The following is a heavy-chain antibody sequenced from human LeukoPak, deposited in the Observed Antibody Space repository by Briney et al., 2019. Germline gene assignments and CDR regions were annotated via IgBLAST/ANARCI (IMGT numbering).Heavy chain of an antibody. CDR1: GFTVSSNY. J-gene: IGHJ3*02. CDR2: IYSGGST. D-gene: IGHD3-16*02. V-gene: IGHV3-53*01. CDR3: AKDRMITFGGVIHDAFDI. Sequence: GGSLRLSCAASGFTVSSNYMSWVRQAPGKGLEWVSVIYSGGSTYYADSVKGRFIISRDNSKNTLDLQMNSLRAEDTAVYYCAKDRMITFGGVIHDAFDIWGQGTMVTVSP.